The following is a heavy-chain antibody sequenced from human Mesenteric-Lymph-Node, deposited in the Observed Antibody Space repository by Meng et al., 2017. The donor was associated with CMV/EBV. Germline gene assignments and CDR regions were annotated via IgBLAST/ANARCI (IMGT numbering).Heavy chain of an antibody. CDR2: IIGSGSFI. D-gene: IGHD6-6*01. CDR1: GFTFSTYD. CDR3: ARGGVPPYSSSSPLI. J-gene: IGHJ4*02. Sequence: GGSLRLSCAASGFTFSTYDMNWVRQAPGKGLEWVSSIIGSGSFIYYADSLRGRFTVSRDNANNPLYLQLNTLRAEDTAVYYCARGGVPPYSSSSPLIWGQGTLVTVSS. V-gene: IGHV3-21*01.